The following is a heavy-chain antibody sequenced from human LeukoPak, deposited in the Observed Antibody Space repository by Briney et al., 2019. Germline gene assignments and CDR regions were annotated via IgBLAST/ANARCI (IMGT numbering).Heavy chain of an antibody. CDR1: GFTFSSFE. Sequence: GGSLRLSCAASGFTFSSFEMNWVRQAPGKGLEGVSYISSSSSTIYYADSVKGRFTISRDNAKDSLYLQMNSLRAEDTAVYYCARDFDYWGQGTLVTVSS. CDR2: ISSSSSTI. J-gene: IGHJ4*02. V-gene: IGHV3-48*03. CDR3: ARDFDY.